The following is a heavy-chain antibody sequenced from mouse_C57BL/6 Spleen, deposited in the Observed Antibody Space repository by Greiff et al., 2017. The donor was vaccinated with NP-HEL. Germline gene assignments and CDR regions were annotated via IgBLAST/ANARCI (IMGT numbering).Heavy chain of an antibody. J-gene: IGHJ1*03. Sequence: EVMLVESGGGLVQPGGSMKLSCAASGFTFSDAWMDWVRQSPEKGLEWVAEIRNKANNHATYYAESVKGRFTISRDDSKSSVYLQMNSLRAEDTGIYYCTRIPPYYYGSSNWYFDVWGTGTTVTVSS. D-gene: IGHD1-1*01. CDR3: TRIPPYYYGSSNWYFDV. CDR1: GFTFSDAW. V-gene: IGHV6-6*01. CDR2: IRNKANNHAT.